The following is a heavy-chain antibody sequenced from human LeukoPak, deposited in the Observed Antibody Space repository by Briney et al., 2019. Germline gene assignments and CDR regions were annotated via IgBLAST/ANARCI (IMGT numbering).Heavy chain of an antibody. J-gene: IGHJ4*02. CDR3: ARGGSSSCDY. D-gene: IGHD6-13*01. CDR1: GYTSSGYY. Sequence: ASVKVSCNASGYTSSGYYLHWVRQAPGQGLEWMAWINPNSGATDYAQKFKGRVTMSRDTYTATVYMEVSGLTSDDTAVYYCARGGSSSCDYWGQGTQVTVSS. CDR2: INPNSGAT. V-gene: IGHV1-2*02.